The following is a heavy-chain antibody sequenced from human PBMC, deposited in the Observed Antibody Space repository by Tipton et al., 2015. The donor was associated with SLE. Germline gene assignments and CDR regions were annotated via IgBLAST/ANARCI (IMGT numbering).Heavy chain of an antibody. CDR1: GFTFTNYA. CDR3: AKTRNCSTTSCYNAFDV. Sequence: GSLRLSCAASGFTFTNYAMNWVRQAPGKGLEWVSTVSGSGDTYYADSAKGRFTISRDNSKNTLYLHMSGLRGDDSAVYYCAKTRNCSTTSCYNAFDVWGQGTMVTVSS. D-gene: IGHD2-2*02. CDR2: VSGSGDT. J-gene: IGHJ3*01. V-gene: IGHV3-23*01.